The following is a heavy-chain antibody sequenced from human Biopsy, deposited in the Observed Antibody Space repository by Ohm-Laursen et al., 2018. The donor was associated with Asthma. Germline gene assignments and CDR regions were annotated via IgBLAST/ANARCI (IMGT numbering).Heavy chain of an antibody. D-gene: IGHD4-17*01. CDR3: ATFPYGDYLPLDY. CDR1: GFTLSSYA. CDR2: ISGSGGST. J-gene: IGHJ4*02. Sequence: SLRLSCTAPGFTLSSYAMSWVRQAPGKGLEWVSAISGSGGSTYYADSVKGRFTISRDNSKNTLYLQMNSLRAEDTAVYYCATFPYGDYLPLDYWGQGTLVTVSS. V-gene: IGHV3-23*01.